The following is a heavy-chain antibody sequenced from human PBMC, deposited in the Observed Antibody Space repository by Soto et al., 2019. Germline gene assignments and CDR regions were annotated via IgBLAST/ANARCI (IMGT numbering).Heavy chain of an antibody. Sequence: GGSLRLSCAASEFTFSNYAMSWVRQAPGKGLEWVSAISYGGGTTYYADSVKGRFTISRDNSKNTLYLQMNSLRAEDTAVYYCARNPGYYYDSTGYHFDCWGQGTLVTVAS. V-gene: IGHV3-23*01. CDR3: ARNPGYYYDSTGYHFDC. D-gene: IGHD3-22*01. J-gene: IGHJ4*02. CDR1: EFTFSNYA. CDR2: ISYGGGTT.